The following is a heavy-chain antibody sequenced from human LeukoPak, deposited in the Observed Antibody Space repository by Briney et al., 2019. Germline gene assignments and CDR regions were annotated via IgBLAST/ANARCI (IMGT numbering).Heavy chain of an antibody. D-gene: IGHD3-10*01. CDR3: AKDIGSIRGAFDY. V-gene: IGHV3-9*01. CDR1: GSTFDDYA. CDR2: ISWNSGSI. Sequence: GGSLRLSCAASGSTFDDYAMHWVRHAPGKGLEWVSGISWNSGSIVYADSVKGRFTISRDNAKNSLYLQMNSLRAEDTALYYCAKDIGSIRGAFDYWGQGALVTVSS. J-gene: IGHJ4*02.